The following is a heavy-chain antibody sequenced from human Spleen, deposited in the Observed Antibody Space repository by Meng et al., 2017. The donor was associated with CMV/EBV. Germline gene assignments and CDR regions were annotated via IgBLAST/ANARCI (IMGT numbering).Heavy chain of an antibody. CDR2: ISGSGGST. J-gene: IGHJ4*02. V-gene: IGHV3-23*01. D-gene: IGHD5-18*01. Sequence: GGSLRLSCAASGFTFSSYAMSWVRQAPGKGLEWVSAISGSGGSTYYADSVKGRFTISRDNSKNTLYLQMNSLRAEDTAVYYCAKVIAGYSDAAGYFDYWGQGTLVTVSS. CDR1: GFTFSSYA. CDR3: AKVIAGYSDAAGYFDY.